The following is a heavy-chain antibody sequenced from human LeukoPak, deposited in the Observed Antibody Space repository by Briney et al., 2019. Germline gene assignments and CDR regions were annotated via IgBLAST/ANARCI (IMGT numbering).Heavy chain of an antibody. Sequence: GGSLRLSCAASGFTFSSYAMSWVRQAPGKGLEWVANIKQDGSEKYYVDSVKGRFTISRDNAKNSLYLQMNSLRAEDTAVYYCARAPRITMVRGVIMDMDVWGKGTTVTVSS. CDR3: ARAPRITMVRGVIMDMDV. CDR2: IKQDGSEK. CDR1: GFTFSSYA. V-gene: IGHV3-7*01. D-gene: IGHD3-10*01. J-gene: IGHJ6*03.